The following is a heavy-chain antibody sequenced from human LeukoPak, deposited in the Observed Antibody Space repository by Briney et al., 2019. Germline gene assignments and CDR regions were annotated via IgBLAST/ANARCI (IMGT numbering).Heavy chain of an antibody. Sequence: PGGSLRLSCAASGFTFSSYAMSWVRQAPGKGLEWVSAISGSGGGTYYADSVKGRFTISRDNSRNTLYLQMSSLRAEDTAIYSCAKARDSSGSFGFDYWGLGTLVTVSS. J-gene: IGHJ4*02. D-gene: IGHD6-19*01. CDR1: GFTFSSYA. V-gene: IGHV3-23*01. CDR2: ISGSGGGT. CDR3: AKARDSSGSFGFDY.